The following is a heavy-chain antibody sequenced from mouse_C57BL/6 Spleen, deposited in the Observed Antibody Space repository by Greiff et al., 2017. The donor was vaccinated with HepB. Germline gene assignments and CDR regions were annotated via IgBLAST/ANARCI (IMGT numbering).Heavy chain of an antibody. CDR1: GYTFTSYW. V-gene: IGHV1-69*01. D-gene: IGHD1-1*01. CDR3: ARDTTVVEDYFDY. CDR2: IDPSDSYT. J-gene: IGHJ2*01. Sequence: QVQLQQPGAELVMPGASVKLSCKASGYTFTSYWMHWVKQRPGQGLEWIGEIDPSDSYTNYNQKFKGKSTLTVDKSSSTAYMQLSSLTSEDSAVYYCARDTTVVEDYFDYWGQGTTLTVSS.